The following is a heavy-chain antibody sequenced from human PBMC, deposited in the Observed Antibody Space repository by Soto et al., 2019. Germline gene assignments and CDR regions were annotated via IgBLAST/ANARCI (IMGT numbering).Heavy chain of an antibody. Sequence: GGSLRLSCAASGFTFSSYAMHWVRQAPGKGLEWVAVISYDGSNKYYADSVKGRFTISRDNSKNTLYLQMNSLRAEDTAVYYCARDRYSYGLRGYNWFDPWGQGTLVTVSS. J-gene: IGHJ5*02. V-gene: IGHV3-30-3*01. CDR2: ISYDGSNK. D-gene: IGHD5-18*01. CDR3: ARDRYSYGLRGYNWFDP. CDR1: GFTFSSYA.